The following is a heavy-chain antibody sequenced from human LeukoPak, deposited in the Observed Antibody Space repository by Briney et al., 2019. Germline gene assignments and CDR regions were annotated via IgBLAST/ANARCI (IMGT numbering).Heavy chain of an antibody. CDR2: ITSNGGST. V-gene: IGHV3-64D*09. Sequence: GGSLRLSCSASGFTLNTYAMHWVRQAPGKGLEYVSAITSNGGSTYYADSMEGRFTISRDNYKNTLFLQMSSLRPEDTALYSCVKRLINDYGRDYWGRGTLVTVSS. CDR1: GFTLNTYA. J-gene: IGHJ4*02. D-gene: IGHD4/OR15-4a*01. CDR3: VKRLINDYGRDY.